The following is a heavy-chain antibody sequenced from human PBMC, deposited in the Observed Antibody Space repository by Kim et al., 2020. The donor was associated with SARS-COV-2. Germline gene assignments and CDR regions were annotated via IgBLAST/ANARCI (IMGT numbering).Heavy chain of an antibody. CDR1: GVSFSGYY. V-gene: IGHV4-34*01. CDR3: AREGYSSSWPFDY. J-gene: IGHJ4*02. Sequence: SETLSLTCAVYGVSFSGYYWSWIRQPPGKGLEWIGEINHSGSTNYNPSLKSRVTISVDTSKNQFSLKLSSVTAADTAVYYCAREGYSSSWPFDYWGQGTL. D-gene: IGHD6-13*01. CDR2: INHSGST.